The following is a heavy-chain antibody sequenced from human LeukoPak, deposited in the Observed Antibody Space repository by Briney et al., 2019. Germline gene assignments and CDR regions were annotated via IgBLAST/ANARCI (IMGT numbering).Heavy chain of an antibody. V-gene: IGHV3-30*04. CDR2: ISYDGSNK. D-gene: IGHD6-13*01. Sequence: GGSLRLSCAASGFTFSSYAMHWVRQAPGKGLEWVAVISYDGSNKYYADSVKGRFTISRDNSKNTLYLQMNSPRAEDTAVYYCASLSTPIAAAGKNWFDPWGQGTLVTVSS. CDR3: ASLSTPIAAAGKNWFDP. J-gene: IGHJ5*02. CDR1: GFTFSSYA.